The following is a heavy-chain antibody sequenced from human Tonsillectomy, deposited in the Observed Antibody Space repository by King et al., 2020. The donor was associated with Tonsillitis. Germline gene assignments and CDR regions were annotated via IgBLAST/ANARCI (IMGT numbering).Heavy chain of an antibody. CDR3: ARHIGAIFGVGPYNWFDP. Sequence: VQLQESGPGLVKPSETLSLTCTVSGGSISSYYWSWLRQPPGKGLEWIGYIYYSGSTNYNPSLKSRVTISVDTSKNQFSLKLSSMTAADTAVYYCARHIGAIFGVGPYNWFDPWGQGTLVTVSS. V-gene: IGHV4-59*08. CDR1: GGSISSYY. J-gene: IGHJ5*02. CDR2: IYYSGST. D-gene: IGHD3-3*01.